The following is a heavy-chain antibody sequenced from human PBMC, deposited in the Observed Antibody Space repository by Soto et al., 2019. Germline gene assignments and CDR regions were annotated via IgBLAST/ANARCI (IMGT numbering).Heavy chain of an antibody. Sequence: QVQLQESGPGLVKPSETLSLTCTVSPDSLNGHYWSWLRQTPGKELEWIGYIFYTGKTNYNSSLKSRVTMTIDTFENQFSLQLTSVTSADTAIYYCARGAGIVLVPDAIFDSWGQGTLVTVSS. D-gene: IGHD2-2*01. CDR2: IFYTGKT. J-gene: IGHJ4*02. CDR1: PDSLNGHY. CDR3: ARGAGIVLVPDAIFDS. V-gene: IGHV4-59*11.